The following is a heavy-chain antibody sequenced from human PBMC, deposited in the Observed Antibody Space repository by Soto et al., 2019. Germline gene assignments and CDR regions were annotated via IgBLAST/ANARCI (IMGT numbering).Heavy chain of an antibody. J-gene: IGHJ4*02. D-gene: IGHD3-16*01. Sequence: TLSLTCDVYGGSFSGYIWTWIRQTPGKGLQWIGQINHSGSANYNPSLKSRVTISVHTSKNQFSLKLSSVTAADTAVYYCARDDWAPFGRERTVGEYYFDYWGQGTLVTVSS. CDR1: GGSFSGYI. CDR3: ARDDWAPFGRERTVGEYYFDY. CDR2: INHSGSA. V-gene: IGHV4-34*01.